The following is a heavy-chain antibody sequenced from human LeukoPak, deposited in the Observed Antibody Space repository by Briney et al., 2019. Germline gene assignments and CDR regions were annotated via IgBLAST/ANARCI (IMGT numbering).Heavy chain of an antibody. Sequence: GGSLRLSCAASGFPFSSYGMHWVRQAPGKGLEWVAFIRYDGSNKYYADSVKGRFTISRDNSKNTLYLQMNSLRAEDTAVYYCAKPYNSSWYTIFAEYFQHWGKGTLVTVSS. J-gene: IGHJ1*01. V-gene: IGHV3-30*02. D-gene: IGHD6-13*01. CDR1: GFPFSSYG. CDR3: AKPYNSSWYTIFAEYFQH. CDR2: IRYDGSNK.